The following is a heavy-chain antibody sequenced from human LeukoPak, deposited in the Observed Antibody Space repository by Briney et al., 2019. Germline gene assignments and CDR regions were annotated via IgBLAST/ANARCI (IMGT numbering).Heavy chain of an antibody. CDR2: INHSGST. V-gene: IGHV4-34*01. CDR3: ARVLARIVRFDP. CDR1: GGSISSYY. Sequence: PSETLSLTCTVSGGSISSYYWSWIRQPPGKGLEWIGEINHSGSTNYNPSLKSRVTISVDTSKNQFSLKLSSVTAADTAVYYCARVLARIVRFDPWGQGTLVTVSS. J-gene: IGHJ5*02. D-gene: IGHD3-22*01.